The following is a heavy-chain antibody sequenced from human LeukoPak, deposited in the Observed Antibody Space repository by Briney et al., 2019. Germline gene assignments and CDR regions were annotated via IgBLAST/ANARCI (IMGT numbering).Heavy chain of an antibody. D-gene: IGHD4-17*01. CDR3: ARGSGPGVTTIDS. V-gene: IGHV3-13*01. CDR2: FHTDGGI. Sequence: HSGGSLRLSCAASGFTFSAYDMHWVRQAPGEGLEWVSAFHTDGGIYYLDSVKGRFTISREDAKNSLYLQMHTLRAGDTAVYYCARGSGPGVTTIDSWGQGTLVIVSS. J-gene: IGHJ4*02. CDR1: GFTFSAYD.